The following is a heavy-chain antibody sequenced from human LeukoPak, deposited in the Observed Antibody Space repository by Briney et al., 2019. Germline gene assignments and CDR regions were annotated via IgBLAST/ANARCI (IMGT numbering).Heavy chain of an antibody. J-gene: IGHJ3*02. CDR1: GGSFSGYY. CDR3: ATTYYYDSSGYYYLSGAFDI. V-gene: IGHV4-34*01. Sequence: SETLSLTCAVYGGSFSGYYWSWIRQPPGKGLEWIGEINHSGSTNYNPSLKSRVTISVDTSKNQFSLKLSSVTAADTAVYYCATTYYYDSSGYYYLSGAFDIWGQGTMVTVSS. CDR2: INHSGST. D-gene: IGHD3-22*01.